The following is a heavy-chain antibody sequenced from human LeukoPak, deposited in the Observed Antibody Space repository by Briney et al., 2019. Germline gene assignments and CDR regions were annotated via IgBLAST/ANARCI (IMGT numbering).Heavy chain of an antibody. CDR3: ARVGYNGWNFEN. V-gene: IGHV3-7*01. J-gene: IGHJ4*02. CDR2: ISQDVSHK. Sequence: GGALRLSCAASGFTFSRYWMSWVRQAPGKGLQSVAYISQDVSHKYYVDSVKGRFTISRDNAKNSLHLEMNGLRAEDTALYYCARVGYNGWNFENWGQGTLVTVSS. CDR1: GFTFSRYW. D-gene: IGHD5-12*01.